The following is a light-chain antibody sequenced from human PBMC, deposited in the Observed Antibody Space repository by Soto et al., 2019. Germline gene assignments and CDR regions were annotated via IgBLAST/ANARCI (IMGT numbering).Light chain of an antibody. CDR1: QTISTY. CDR2: AAS. V-gene: IGKV1-39*01. CDR3: QQSNDSTYT. J-gene: IGKJ2*01. Sequence: DIQMTQSPSSLSASVGDRVTITCRASQTISTYLNWYQQKPGKAPKLLIYAASTLQSGVPPRFSGSGAGTDFTPTINSLQPEDVVTSYCQQSNDSTYTFGQGTKLEIK.